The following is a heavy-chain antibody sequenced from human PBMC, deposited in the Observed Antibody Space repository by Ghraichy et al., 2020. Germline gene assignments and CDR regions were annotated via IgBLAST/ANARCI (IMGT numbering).Heavy chain of an antibody. V-gene: IGHV3-7*03. CDR1: GFTFSSYW. D-gene: IGHD3-22*01. CDR2: IKQDGSEH. J-gene: IGHJ4*02. Sequence: ETLSLTCAASGFTFSSYWMSWVRQAPGKVQEWVAKIKQDGSEHYYVDSVKGRFTISRDNAKNSLYLQMNSLRAEDTAVYYCARDLWRSYAADYYDRSRTFDDWGQGTLVTVSS. CDR3: ARDLWRSYAADYYDRSRTFDD.